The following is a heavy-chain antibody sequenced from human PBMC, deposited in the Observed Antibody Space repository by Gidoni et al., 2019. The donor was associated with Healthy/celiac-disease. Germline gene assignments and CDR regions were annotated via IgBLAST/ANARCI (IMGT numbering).Heavy chain of an antibody. D-gene: IGHD6-13*01. CDR1: GFTFSSYS. CDR2: ISSSSSYI. Sequence: EVQLVESGGGRVKPGGSLRLSCAASGFTFSSYSMNWVRQAPGKGLEWVSSISSSSSYIYYADSVKGRFTISRDNAKNSLYLQMNSLRAEDTAVYYCAREGGIAAAEGWFDPWGQGTLVTVSS. V-gene: IGHV3-21*01. J-gene: IGHJ5*02. CDR3: AREGGIAAAEGWFDP.